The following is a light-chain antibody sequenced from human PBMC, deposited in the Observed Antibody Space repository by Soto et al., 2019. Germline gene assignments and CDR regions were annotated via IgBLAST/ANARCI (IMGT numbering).Light chain of an antibody. Sequence: DIHMPQSPSSVSASVGNRVTISCRASQDIRNWLAWYKQTPGKVPNLLIYAASTLQSGVPSRFSGSASGTDFTLTISSMQPEDVATYYCQKYNSVWTFGQGTKVDIK. CDR2: AAS. V-gene: IGKV1-27*01. CDR3: QKYNSVWT. CDR1: QDIRNW. J-gene: IGKJ1*01.